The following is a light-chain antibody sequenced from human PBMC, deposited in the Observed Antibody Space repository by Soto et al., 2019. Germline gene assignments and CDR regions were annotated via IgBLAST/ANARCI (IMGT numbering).Light chain of an antibody. Sequence: EIVMTQSPATLSVSPGERATLSCRASQSINSRLAWSQQKPGQPPSLLIYDASTRATGIPARFSGSGSGTEFTLTISSLQSEDSAIYYCQQYDDWPITFGPGTKVDI. V-gene: IGKV3-15*01. J-gene: IGKJ3*01. CDR2: DAS. CDR3: QQYDDWPIT. CDR1: QSINSR.